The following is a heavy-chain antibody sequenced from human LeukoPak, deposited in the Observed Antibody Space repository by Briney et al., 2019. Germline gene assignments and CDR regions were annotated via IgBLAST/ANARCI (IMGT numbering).Heavy chain of an antibody. D-gene: IGHD3-10*01. CDR3: AKDESSFYYGSGSYYTGVDY. J-gene: IGHJ4*02. Sequence: GGSLRLSCAASGFIFTSYGMHWVRQAPGKGLEWVAFIRYDGSNKYYADSVKGRFTISRDNSKNTLYLQMNSLRAEDTAVYYCAKDESSFYYGSGSYYTGVDYWGQGTLVTVSS. CDR1: GFIFTSYG. V-gene: IGHV3-30*02. CDR2: IRYDGSNK.